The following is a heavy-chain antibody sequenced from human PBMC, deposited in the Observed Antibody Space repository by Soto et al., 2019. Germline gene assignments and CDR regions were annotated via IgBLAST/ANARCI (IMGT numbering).Heavy chain of an antibody. CDR3: ARDRETTTTRRAFDI. CDR1: GYTFSNYG. CDR2: ISAYNGDT. Sequence: QVQLVQSGAEVKKPGASVKVSCKASGYTFSNYGIGWLRQAPGQGLEWLAWISAYNGDTKSAQKLQGRVTVTTDVSTSTACMELRSLRSDDTAVYYCARDRETTTTRRAFDIWGQGTMVTVSS. J-gene: IGHJ3*02. D-gene: IGHD1-26*01. V-gene: IGHV1-18*01.